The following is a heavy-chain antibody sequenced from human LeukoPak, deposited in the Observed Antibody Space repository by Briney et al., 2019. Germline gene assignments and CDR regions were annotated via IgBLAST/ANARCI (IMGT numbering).Heavy chain of an antibody. CDR2: ISGSGGST. V-gene: IGHV3-23*01. J-gene: IGHJ4*02. Sequence: GGSLRLSCAASGFTFSSYAMSWVRQAPGKGLEWVSAISGSGGSTYYADSVKGRFTISRDNSKNTLYLQMNSLRAEDTAVYYCAKVPSGSYYVPDYFDYWGQGTLVTVSS. CDR3: AKVPSGSYYVPDYFDY. D-gene: IGHD1-26*01. CDR1: GFTFSSYA.